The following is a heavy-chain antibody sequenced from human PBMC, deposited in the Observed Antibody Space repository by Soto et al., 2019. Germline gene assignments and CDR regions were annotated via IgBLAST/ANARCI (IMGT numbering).Heavy chain of an antibody. D-gene: IGHD4-17*01. Sequence: EVQLLESGGGLVQPGGSLRLSCAASGFTFSSYAMSWVRQAPGKGLEWVSAISGSGGSTYYADSVKGRFTISSDNSKNTLYLQMNSLRAEDTAVYYCAKEIDWGDYSLGYMDVWGKGTTVTVSS. J-gene: IGHJ6*03. CDR1: GFTFSSYA. V-gene: IGHV3-23*01. CDR3: AKEIDWGDYSLGYMDV. CDR2: ISGSGGST.